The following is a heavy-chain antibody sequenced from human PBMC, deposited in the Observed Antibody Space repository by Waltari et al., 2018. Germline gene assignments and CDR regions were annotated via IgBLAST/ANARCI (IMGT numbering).Heavy chain of an antibody. J-gene: IGHJ4*02. D-gene: IGHD2-15*01. CDR2: IRSKAYGGTT. Sequence: EVQLVESGGGLVQPGRSLRLSWTAAGFTFGDYAMSWLRQAPGKGLEWVGFIRSKAYGGTTEYAASVKGRFTISRDDSKSIAYLQMNSLPTEDTAVYYCTSTRVVGTPYYFDYWGQGTLVTVSS. V-gene: IGHV3-49*03. CDR3: TSTRVVGTPYYFDY. CDR1: GFTFGDYA.